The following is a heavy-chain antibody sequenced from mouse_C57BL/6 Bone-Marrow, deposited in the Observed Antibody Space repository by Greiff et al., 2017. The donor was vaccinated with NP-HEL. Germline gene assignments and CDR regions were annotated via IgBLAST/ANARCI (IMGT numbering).Heavy chain of an antibody. CDR2: IDPSDSYT. Sequence: VQLQQPGAELVMPGASVKLSCKASGYTFTSYWMHWVKQRPGQGLEWIGEIDPSDSYTNYNQKFKGKSTLTVDKSSSTAYMQLSSPTSEDSAVYYCARGGGYGSSPYWYFDVWGTGTTVTVSS. J-gene: IGHJ1*03. V-gene: IGHV1-69*01. CDR3: ARGGGYGSSPYWYFDV. D-gene: IGHD1-1*01. CDR1: GYTFTSYW.